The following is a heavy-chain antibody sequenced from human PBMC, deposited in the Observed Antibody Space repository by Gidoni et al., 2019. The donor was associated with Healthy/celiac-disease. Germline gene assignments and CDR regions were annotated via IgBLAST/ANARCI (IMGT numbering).Heavy chain of an antibody. CDR1: GGSFSGYS. V-gene: IGHV4-34*01. D-gene: IGHD2-15*01. J-gene: IGHJ4*02. CDR3: ARSPSPATLDY. CDR2: INHSGST. Sequence: QVHLQQWAAGLLKPSETLSHTCAVYGGSFSGYSWSWISQPPGKGLEWIGEINHSGSTNYNPSLKSRVTISLDTSKNQFSLKLSSVTAADTAVYYCARSPSPATLDYWGQGTLVTVSS.